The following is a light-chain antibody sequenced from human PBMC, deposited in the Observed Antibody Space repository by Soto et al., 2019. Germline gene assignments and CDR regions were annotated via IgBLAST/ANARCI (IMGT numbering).Light chain of an antibody. V-gene: IGKV3-11*01. J-gene: IGKJ1*01. CDR1: ESVSRY. CDR2: DTS. CDR3: QQRSRWPPT. Sequence: EIVLTQSPATLSLSPGEKATLSCSASESVSRYLAWFQQKPGQAPRLLIYDTSDRASDIPARVSGSGSGTGVTLTISSLEPEDFAVYYCQQRSRWPPTFGQGTKGEMK.